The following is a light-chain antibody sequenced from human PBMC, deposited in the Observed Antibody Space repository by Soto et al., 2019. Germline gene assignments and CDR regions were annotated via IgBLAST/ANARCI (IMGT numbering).Light chain of an antibody. CDR2: DVS. CDR3: NSYTSKTTVV. Sequence: QSALTQPASVSGSPGQSITISCTGTSSDVGGYNYVSWYQQHPGKAPKLIIYDVSNRPSGVSNRFSGSKSGNTASLTISGLQDEDEADYYCNSYTSKTTVVFGTGTKLTVL. J-gene: IGLJ1*01. V-gene: IGLV2-14*01. CDR1: SSDVGGYNY.